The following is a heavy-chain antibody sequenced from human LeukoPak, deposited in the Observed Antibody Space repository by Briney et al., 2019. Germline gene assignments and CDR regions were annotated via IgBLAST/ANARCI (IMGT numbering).Heavy chain of an antibody. CDR1: GFSFSTYA. CDR3: ARRDTSGYFSDY. V-gene: IGHV3-64*01. Sequence: GGSRRLSCAAPGFSFSTYAMSWVRQAPGKGLEYVASISSSGGNTYYPNSMKGRFTISRDNSKNTLYLQMGSLRVEDMAVYYCARRDTSGYFSDYWGQGTLVTVSS. CDR2: ISSSGGNT. J-gene: IGHJ4*02. D-gene: IGHD6-19*01.